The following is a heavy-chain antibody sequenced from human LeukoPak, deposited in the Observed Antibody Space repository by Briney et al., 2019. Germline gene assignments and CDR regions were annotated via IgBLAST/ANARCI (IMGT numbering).Heavy chain of an antibody. Sequence: SETLSLTCTISGGSFSSYYLSWIRQPPGKGLEWIGYIYYRGSTSYNPSLKSRVTMSVDTYQNQFSLRLSSVTDADTAVYYCARGIYYYYYMDVWGKGTTVTISS. CDR3: ARGIYYYYYMDV. CDR2: IYYRGST. CDR1: GGSFSSYY. J-gene: IGHJ6*03. V-gene: IGHV4-59*01.